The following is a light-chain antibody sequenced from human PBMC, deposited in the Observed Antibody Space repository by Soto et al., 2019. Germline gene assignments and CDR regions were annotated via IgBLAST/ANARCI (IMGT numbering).Light chain of an antibody. V-gene: IGLV1-44*01. CDR1: NSNIASNT. CDR3: AAWYDTLKRYV. CDR2: YNN. Sequence: QSVLTQPPSASETPGQTVSISCSGSNSNIASNTVNWYQHLPGTAPKLLIYYNNQRPSGVPDRFSGSKSGTSASLAISGLQSEDESDYYCAAWYDTLKRYVFGTGTKVTVL. J-gene: IGLJ1*01.